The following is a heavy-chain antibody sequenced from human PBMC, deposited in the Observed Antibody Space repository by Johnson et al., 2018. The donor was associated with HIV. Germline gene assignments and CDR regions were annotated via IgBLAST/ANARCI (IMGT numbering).Heavy chain of an antibody. D-gene: IGHD3-22*01. CDR3: TTFIYVSSGEDAFDI. Sequence: VQLVESGGHLLQPGRSLRLSCAASGFTFSNAWMSWVRQAPGKGLEWVGRIKSKTDGGTTEYAAPVKGRLTISRDDSKNTLYLQMNSLKTEDTAVYYCTTFIYVSSGEDAFDIWGQGTMVTVSS. V-gene: IGHV3-15*01. J-gene: IGHJ3*02. CDR1: GFTFSNAW. CDR2: IKSKTDGGTT.